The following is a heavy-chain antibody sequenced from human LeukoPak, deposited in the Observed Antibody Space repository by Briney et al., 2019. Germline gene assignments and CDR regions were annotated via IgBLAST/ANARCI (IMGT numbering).Heavy chain of an antibody. CDR1: GFTSVNYA. CDR2: INSDGSWT. Sequence: GGSLRLSCAATGFTSVNYAMSWVRQAPGKGLVWVSHINSDGSWTGYADSVKGRFTISKDNAKNTVYLQMNNLRAEDTAVYYCVSFYETYWGRGTLVTVSS. D-gene: IGHD2-2*01. CDR3: VSFYETY. J-gene: IGHJ4*02. V-gene: IGHV3-74*01.